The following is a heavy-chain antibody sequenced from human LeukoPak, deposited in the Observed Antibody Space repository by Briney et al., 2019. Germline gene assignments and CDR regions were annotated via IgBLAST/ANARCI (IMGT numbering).Heavy chain of an antibody. CDR3: TRGYGDPQQDDY. CDR2: IRGKGYDGTI. D-gene: IGHD4-17*01. V-gene: IGHV3-49*04. CDR1: GFTFSSYW. Sequence: GGSLRLSCAASGFTFSSYWMSWVRQAPGKGLEWVGFIRGKGYDGTIEYAASVKGRFSISRDDSKSIAYLQMNSLKTEDTAVYYCTRGYGDPQQDDYWGQGTLVTVSS. J-gene: IGHJ4*02.